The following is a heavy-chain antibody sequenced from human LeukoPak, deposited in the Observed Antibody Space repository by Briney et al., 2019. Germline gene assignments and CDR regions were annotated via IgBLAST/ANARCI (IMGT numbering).Heavy chain of an antibody. CDR2: VSYSGST. V-gene: IGHV4-59*01. Sequence: SETLSLTCTVSGASTSGYYWSWIRQPPGKGLEWIGYVSYSGSTHYNPSLKSRVTISVDTSKNQFSLKLSSVIAADTAVYYCARNPDYYGSGTYYYYMDVWAKGPRSPSP. J-gene: IGHJ6*03. CDR1: GASTSGYY. CDR3: ARNPDYYGSGTYYYYMDV. D-gene: IGHD3-10*01.